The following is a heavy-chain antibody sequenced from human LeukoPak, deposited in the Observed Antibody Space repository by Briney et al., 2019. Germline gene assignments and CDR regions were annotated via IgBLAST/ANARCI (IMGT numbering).Heavy chain of an antibody. CDR1: GFTFSSYA. V-gene: IGHV3-30-3*01. D-gene: IGHD4-17*01. CDR3: ARDRDYGDYFDY. Sequence: GWSLRLSCAASGFTFSSYAMHWVRQAPGKGLEWVAVISYDGSNKYYADSVKGRFTISRDNSKNTLYLQMNSLRAEDTAVYYCARDRDYGDYFDYWGQGTLVTVSS. J-gene: IGHJ4*02. CDR2: ISYDGSNK.